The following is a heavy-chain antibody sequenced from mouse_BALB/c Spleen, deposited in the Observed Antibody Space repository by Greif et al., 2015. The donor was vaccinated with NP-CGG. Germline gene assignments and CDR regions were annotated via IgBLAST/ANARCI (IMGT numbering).Heavy chain of an antibody. D-gene: IGHD2-1*01. J-gene: IGHJ4*01. CDR2: INPGSGGT. V-gene: IGHV1-54*01. CDR1: GYAFTNYL. CDR3: ARFGKDMDY. Sequence: VQLQQSGAELVRPGTSVKVSCKASGYAFTNYLIEWVKQRPGQGLEWIGVINPGSGGTNYNEKFKGKATLTADKSSSTAYMQLSSLTSDDSAVYFCARFGKDMDYWGQGTSVTVSS.